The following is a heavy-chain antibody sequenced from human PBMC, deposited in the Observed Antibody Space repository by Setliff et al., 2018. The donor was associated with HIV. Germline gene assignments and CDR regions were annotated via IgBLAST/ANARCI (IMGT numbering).Heavy chain of an antibody. D-gene: IGHD6-19*01. Sequence: ASETLSLTCNVSGGSISSGGYYWSWIRQHPGKGLEWIGYIYYSGSTYYNPSLKSLVTISVDTSKNQFSLKLSSVTAADTAVYYCARDLGQQWLEVKEALDYWGQGTLVTVSS. CDR3: ARDLGQQWLEVKEALDY. CDR2: IYYSGST. J-gene: IGHJ4*02. CDR1: GGSISSGGYY. V-gene: IGHV4-31*01.